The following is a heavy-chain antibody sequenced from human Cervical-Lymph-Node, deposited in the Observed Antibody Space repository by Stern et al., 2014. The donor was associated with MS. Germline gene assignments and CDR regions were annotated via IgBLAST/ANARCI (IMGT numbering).Heavy chain of an antibody. V-gene: IGHV1-58*01. J-gene: IGHJ4*02. CDR1: GFTSASSL. D-gene: IGHD7-27*01. CDR3: AADDLTGGSSAHIDY. Sequence: QLVESGPEVKRPGTSVKVSCKVSGFTSASSLVQWVRQVRGQRLEWIGWIVVGSGNTNYAQKFQERVTITRDKSTTTAYMELSSLTSEDTALYYCAADDLTGGSSAHIDYWGQGSLVTVSS. CDR2: IVVGSGNT.